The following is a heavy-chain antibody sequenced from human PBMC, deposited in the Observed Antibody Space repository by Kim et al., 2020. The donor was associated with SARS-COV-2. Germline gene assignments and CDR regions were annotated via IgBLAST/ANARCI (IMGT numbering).Heavy chain of an antibody. CDR2: INHSGST. CDR3: ARATYYFDY. CDR1: GGSFSGYY. J-gene: IGHJ4*02. V-gene: IGHV4-34*01. Sequence: SETLSLTCAVYGGSFSGYYWSWIRQPPGKGLEWIGEINHSGSTNYNPSLKSRVTISVDTSKNQFSLKLSSVTAADTAVYYCARATYYFDYWGQGTLVTVSS.